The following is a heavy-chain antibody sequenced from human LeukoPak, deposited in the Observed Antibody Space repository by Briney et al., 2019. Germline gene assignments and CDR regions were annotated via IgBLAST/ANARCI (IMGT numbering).Heavy chain of an antibody. J-gene: IGHJ5*02. V-gene: IGHV4-59*01. CDR3: ARGYGLLGWFDP. CDR2: IYYSGST. D-gene: IGHD5-18*01. Sequence: SETLSLTCTVSGGSISSYYWSWIRQPPGKGLEWIGYIYYSGSTNYNPSLKSRVTISVDTSKNQFSLKLSSVTAADTAVYYCARGYGLLGWFDPWGQGTQVTVSS. CDR1: GGSISSYY.